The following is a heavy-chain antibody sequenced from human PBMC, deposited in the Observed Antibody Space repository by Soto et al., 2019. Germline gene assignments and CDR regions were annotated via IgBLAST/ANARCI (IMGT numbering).Heavy chain of an antibody. D-gene: IGHD3-9*01. CDR2: SYYSGST. CDR1: GGSISSYY. J-gene: IGHJ5*02. Sequence: PSETLSLTCTVSGGSISSYYWSWIRQPPGKGLEWIGYSYYSGSTNYNPSLKSRVTISVDTSKNQFSLKLSSVTAADTAVYYCARDGERYYDILTGYSPGWFDPWGQGTLVTVS. CDR3: ARDGERYYDILTGYSPGWFDP. V-gene: IGHV4-59*01.